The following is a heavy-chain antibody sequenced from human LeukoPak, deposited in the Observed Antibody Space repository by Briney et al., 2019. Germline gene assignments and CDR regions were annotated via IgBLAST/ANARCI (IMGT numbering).Heavy chain of an antibody. D-gene: IGHD6-19*01. Sequence: SQTLSLTCTVSGGSISSGDYYWSWIRQPPGKGLEWIGYIYHGGSTYYNPSLQSRVTISVDRSKNQFSLKLSSVTAADTAVYYCARVAVTVTYYFDYWGQGTLVTVSS. CDR3: ARVAVTVTYYFDY. V-gene: IGHV4-30-2*01. J-gene: IGHJ4*02. CDR1: GGSISSGDYY. CDR2: IYHGGST.